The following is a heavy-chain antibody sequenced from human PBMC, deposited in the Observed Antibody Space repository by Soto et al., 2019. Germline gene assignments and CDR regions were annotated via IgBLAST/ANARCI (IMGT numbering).Heavy chain of an antibody. Sequence: QVQLVQSGAEVKKPGASVKVSCKASGYTFTGYYMHWVRQAPGQGLEWMGWINPNSGGTNYAQKFQGWVTMPRDTSISTAYMELSRLTSDATAVYYCARSYYDSSGFSNDAFDIWGQGTMVTVSS. V-gene: IGHV1-2*04. CDR1: GYTFTGYY. J-gene: IGHJ3*02. CDR2: INPNSGGT. CDR3: ARSYYDSSGFSNDAFDI. D-gene: IGHD3-22*01.